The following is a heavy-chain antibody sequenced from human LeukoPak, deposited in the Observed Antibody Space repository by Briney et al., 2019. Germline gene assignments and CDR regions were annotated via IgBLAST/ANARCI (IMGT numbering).Heavy chain of an antibody. CDR3: ARGGVDHYGSGTYYLMYYFDH. J-gene: IGHJ4*02. CDR1: GFTFSSSG. Sequence: GGSLRLSCAASGFTFSSSGMHWVRQAPGKGLEWVSGISGSGGATYYADSVKGRFTVSRDDPHNALYLQMNSVRAEDTAVYFCARGGVDHYGSGTYYLMYYFDHWGQGALVTVSS. V-gene: IGHV3-23*01. CDR2: ISGSGGAT. D-gene: IGHD3-10*01.